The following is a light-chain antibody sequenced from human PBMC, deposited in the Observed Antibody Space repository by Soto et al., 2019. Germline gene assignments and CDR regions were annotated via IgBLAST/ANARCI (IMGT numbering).Light chain of an antibody. CDR2: WDD. J-gene: IGLJ2*01. CDR3: SSWDDSLSGVV. V-gene: IGLV1-47*01. Sequence: QPVLTQAPSASGAPGQRVTISCSGSTSNIGSNFVYWYQQFPGTAPKLLVSWDDKRPTGVPDRFSGSKSGTSASLAITGLRSEDEADYYCSSWDDSLSGVVFGGGTKLTVL. CDR1: TSNIGSNF.